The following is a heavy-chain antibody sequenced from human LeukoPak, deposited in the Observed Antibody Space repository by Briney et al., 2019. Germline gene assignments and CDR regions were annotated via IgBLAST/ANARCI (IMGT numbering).Heavy chain of an antibody. CDR3: ASQLGGTTFH. D-gene: IGHD1/OR15-1a*01. CDR2: VYYNGIT. Sequence: PSETLSLTRTVSGVSINTYFWSWIRQPPGKGLEWIGYVYYNGITNYNPSLKSRVSISLDTSKNQFSLRLNSVTAAETAVYYCASQLGGTTFHWGQGTLVTVSS. V-gene: IGHV4-59*01. CDR1: GVSINTYF. J-gene: IGHJ4*02.